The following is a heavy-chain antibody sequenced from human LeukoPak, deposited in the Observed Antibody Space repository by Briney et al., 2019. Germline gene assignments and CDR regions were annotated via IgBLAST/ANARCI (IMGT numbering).Heavy chain of an antibody. Sequence: PGRSLRLSCAASGFTFSSYGMHWVRQAPGKGLEWMAVIWYDGSNKYYADSVKGRFTISRDNSKNTLYLQMNSLRAEDTAVYYCAKGGSGYSGYDLLDYWGQGTLVTVSS. CDR1: GFTFSSYG. D-gene: IGHD5-12*01. CDR2: IWYDGSNK. V-gene: IGHV3-33*06. J-gene: IGHJ4*02. CDR3: AKGGSGYSGYDLLDY.